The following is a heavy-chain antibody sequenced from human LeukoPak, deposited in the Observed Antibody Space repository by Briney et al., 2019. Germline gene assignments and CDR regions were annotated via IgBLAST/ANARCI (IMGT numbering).Heavy chain of an antibody. D-gene: IGHD1-26*01. Sequence: GGSLRLSCAASGFTFSSYAMSWVRQAPGKGLEWVSAISDSGGSTYYADSVKGRFTISRDNSKNTLYLQMNSLRAEDTALYYCARDSYSGSYSYFDYWGQGTLVTVSS. CDR1: GFTFSSYA. CDR2: ISDSGGST. CDR3: ARDSYSGSYSYFDY. J-gene: IGHJ4*02. V-gene: IGHV3-23*01.